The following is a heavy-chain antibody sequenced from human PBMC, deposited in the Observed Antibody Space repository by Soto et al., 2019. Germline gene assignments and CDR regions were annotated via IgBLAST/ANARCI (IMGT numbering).Heavy chain of an antibody. CDR2: INHSGST. Sequence: SETLSLTCAVYGGSFSGYYWSWIRQPPGKGLEWIGEINHSGSTNYNPSLKSRVTISVDTSKNQFSLKLSSVTAADTAVYYCARVVAGYCSSTSCYDYYYYYGMDVWGQGTTVTVSS. D-gene: IGHD2-2*01. CDR3: ARVVAGYCSSTSCYDYYYYYGMDV. J-gene: IGHJ6*02. CDR1: GGSFSGYY. V-gene: IGHV4-34*01.